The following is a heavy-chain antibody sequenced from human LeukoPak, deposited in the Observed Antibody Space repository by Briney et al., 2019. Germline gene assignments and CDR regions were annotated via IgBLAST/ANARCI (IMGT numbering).Heavy chain of an antibody. CDR2: IYHTGDT. D-gene: IGHD3-16*01. CDR3: VREGAQTAFDS. V-gene: IGHV4-30-2*01. J-gene: IGHJ4*02. CDR1: GGSINTGGYY. Sequence: SETLSLTCTVSGGSINTGGYYWGWIRQPPGTDLEWIGYIYHTGDTYYTPSLKSRVTMSLDRSKNQFSLTLTSVTAADTAVYYCVREGAQTAFDSWGQGTLVTVSS.